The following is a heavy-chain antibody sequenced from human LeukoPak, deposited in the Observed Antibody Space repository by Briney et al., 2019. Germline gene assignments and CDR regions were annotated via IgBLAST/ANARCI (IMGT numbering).Heavy chain of an antibody. Sequence: PSETLSLTCTVSGGSITTGTYYLTWIRQSAGKGLEWIGLIYPSGGTNYNPSLKSRLTTSIDASKNQFSLKLSSVTAADTAVYYCATGGAPDCSVGTCYSLDSWGQGTLVTVSS. J-gene: IGHJ4*02. D-gene: IGHD2-15*01. V-gene: IGHV4-61*02. CDR2: IYPSGGT. CDR3: ATGGAPDCSVGTCYSLDS. CDR1: GGSITTGTYY.